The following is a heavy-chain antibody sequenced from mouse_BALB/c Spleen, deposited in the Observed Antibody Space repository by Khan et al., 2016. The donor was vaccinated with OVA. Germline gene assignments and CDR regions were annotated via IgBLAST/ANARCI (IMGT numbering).Heavy chain of an antibody. Sequence: EVQLPESGPGLVKPSQSLSLTCTVTGYSITSGYGWNWIRQFPGNKLEWMGYISYSGSTNYNPSLKSRISFTRETSKNQFFLQLNSVTTEDTATYYCARTARIKYWGQGTTLTVSS. CDR1: GYSITSGYG. CDR3: ARTARIKY. CDR2: ISYSGST. D-gene: IGHD1-2*01. V-gene: IGHV3-2*02. J-gene: IGHJ2*01.